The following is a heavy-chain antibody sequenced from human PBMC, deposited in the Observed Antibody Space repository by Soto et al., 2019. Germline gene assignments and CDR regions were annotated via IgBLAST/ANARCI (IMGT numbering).Heavy chain of an antibody. CDR1: GYTFTNYG. CDR2: ISAYNGDT. Sequence: ASVKVSCKASGYTFTNYGITWVRQAPGQGLEWMGWISAYNGDTHYTQRLQGRVTMTTDTSISTAYMELSRLRSDDTAVYYCARSSGGSFNAFDIWGQGTMVTVSS. D-gene: IGHD2-15*01. J-gene: IGHJ3*02. CDR3: ARSSGGSFNAFDI. V-gene: IGHV1-18*01.